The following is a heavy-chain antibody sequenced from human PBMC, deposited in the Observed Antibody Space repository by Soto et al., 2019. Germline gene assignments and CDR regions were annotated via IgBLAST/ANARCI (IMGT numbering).Heavy chain of an antibody. Sequence: GASVKVSCKASGYTFTGYYMHWVRQAPGQGLEWMGWINPNSGGTNYAQKFQGWVTMTRDTSISTAYMELSRLRSDDTAVYYCASARDAPTRTPGREFDYWGQGTLVTVSS. V-gene: IGHV1-2*04. J-gene: IGHJ4*02. CDR3: ASARDAPTRTPGREFDY. CDR2: INPNSGGT. CDR1: GYTFTGYY. D-gene: IGHD1-1*01.